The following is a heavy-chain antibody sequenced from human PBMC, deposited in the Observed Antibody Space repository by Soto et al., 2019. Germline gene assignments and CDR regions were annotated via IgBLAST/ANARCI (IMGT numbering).Heavy chain of an antibody. CDR2: ISYDGSYR. J-gene: IGHJ4*02. V-gene: IGHV3-30*03. CDR1: GFTFSDYG. CDR3: ARSTYCIGGSCCPQD. Sequence: PGGSLRLSCAGPGFTFSDYGIHWVRQAPGKGLEWVAMISYDGSYRYYGDSVKGRFTISRDDSKNTVFLQMNSLRTEDTAMYYCARSTYCIGGSCCPQDWGPGTLVTVSS. D-gene: IGHD2-15*01.